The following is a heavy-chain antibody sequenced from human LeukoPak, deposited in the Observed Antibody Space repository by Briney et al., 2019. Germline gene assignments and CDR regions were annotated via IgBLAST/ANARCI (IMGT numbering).Heavy chain of an antibody. D-gene: IGHD3-22*01. Sequence: GGSLRLSCAASGFTFSSYWMSWVRQAPGKGLEWVANVNQDETEKYYVDSVKGRFTISRDNARNSLYLQMNSLRADDTAVYYCARPDVTMIGGGNFDYWGQGTLVTVSS. J-gene: IGHJ4*02. CDR3: ARPDVTMIGGGNFDY. CDR1: GFTFSSYW. V-gene: IGHV3-7*01. CDR2: VNQDETEK.